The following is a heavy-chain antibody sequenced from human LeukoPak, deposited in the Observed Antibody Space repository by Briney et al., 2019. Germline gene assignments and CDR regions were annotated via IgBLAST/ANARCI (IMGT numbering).Heavy chain of an antibody. CDR1: GGSISSSSYY. CDR2: IYYSGST. V-gene: IGHV4-39*07. Sequence: SETLSLTCTVSGGSISSSSYYWGWIRQPPGKGLEWIGSIYYSGSTYYNPSLKSRVTISVDTSKNQFSLKLSSVTAADTAVYYCARDRRRLGELPHAFDIWGQGTMVTVSS. CDR3: ARDRRRLGELPHAFDI. J-gene: IGHJ3*02. D-gene: IGHD3-16*01.